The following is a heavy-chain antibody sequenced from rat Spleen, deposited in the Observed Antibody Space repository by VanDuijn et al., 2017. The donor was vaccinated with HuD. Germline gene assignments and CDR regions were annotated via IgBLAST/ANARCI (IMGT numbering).Heavy chain of an antibody. CDR3: ARSRSHYDGSYYYGWYFDF. V-gene: IGHV2-16*01. Sequence: QVQLKESGPGLVQPSQTLSLTCTVSGFSLSSYGVIWVRQPTGKGLEWMGVIWTGGSTDYNSALKSRLSISRDTSKSQVLLKMNSLQTEDTAMYFCARSRSHYDGSYYYGWYFDFWGPGTMVTVSS. J-gene: IGHJ1*01. CDR1: GFSLSSYG. D-gene: IGHD1-12*02. CDR2: IWTGGST.